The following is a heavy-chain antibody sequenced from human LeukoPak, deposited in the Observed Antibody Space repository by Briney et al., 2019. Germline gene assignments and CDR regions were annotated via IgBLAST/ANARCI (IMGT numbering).Heavy chain of an antibody. D-gene: IGHD2-2*02. CDR3: AKDWGPAAKPPGVYWYFDY. J-gene: IGHJ4*02. V-gene: IGHV3-30*18. Sequence: PGGSLRLSCAASGFTFSSYGMHWVRQAPGKGLEWVAVISYDGSNKYYADSVKGRFTISRDNSKNTLYLQMNSLRAEDTAVYYCAKDWGPAAKPPGVYWYFDYWGQGTLVTVSS. CDR2: ISYDGSNK. CDR1: GFTFSSYG.